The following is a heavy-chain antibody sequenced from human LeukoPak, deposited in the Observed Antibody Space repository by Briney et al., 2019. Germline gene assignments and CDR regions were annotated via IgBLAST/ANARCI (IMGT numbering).Heavy chain of an antibody. D-gene: IGHD3-10*01. J-gene: IGHJ4*02. V-gene: IGHV1-46*01. CDR1: GYTFTSYY. CDR2: INPSGGST. Sequence: ASVKVSCKASGYTFTSYYMHWVRQAPGQGLEWMGIINPSGGSTSYAQKFQGRVTMTRDMSTSTVYMELSSLRSGDTAVYYCARAGGPYGSGSSNYFDYWGQGTLVTVSS. CDR3: ARAGGPYGSGSSNYFDY.